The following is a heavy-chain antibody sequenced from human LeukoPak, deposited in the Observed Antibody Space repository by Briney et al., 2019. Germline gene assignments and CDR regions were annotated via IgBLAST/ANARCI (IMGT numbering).Heavy chain of an antibody. CDR2: IYPGDSDT. Sequence: GESLKISCKGSGYSFTSYWIGWVRQMPGKGLEWMGIIYPGDSDTRYSPPFQGQVTISADKSISTAYMQWSSLKASDTAMYYCARREGGGNSYGSFDYWDQGTLVTVSS. CDR3: ARREGGGNSYGSFDY. V-gene: IGHV5-51*01. D-gene: IGHD5-18*01. CDR1: GYSFTSYW. J-gene: IGHJ4*02.